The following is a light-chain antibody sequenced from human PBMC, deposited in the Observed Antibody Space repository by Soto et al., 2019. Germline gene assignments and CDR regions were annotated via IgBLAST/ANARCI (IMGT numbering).Light chain of an antibody. V-gene: IGLV2-14*01. J-gene: IGLJ1*01. CDR3: TSSTTDSLYV. CDR2: KVS. CDR1: SSDVGGSNY. Sequence: QSVLTQPASVSGYPGHSITISCTGTSSDVGGSNYVSWYQQYPGKVPKLLINKVSNRPSGVSNRFSGSKSAYTASLTISGLQAEDEADYFCTSSTTDSLYVFGTGTKVTVL.